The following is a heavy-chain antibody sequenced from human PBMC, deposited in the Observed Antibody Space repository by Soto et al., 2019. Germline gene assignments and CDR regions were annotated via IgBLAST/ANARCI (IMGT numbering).Heavy chain of an antibody. CDR2: ISSNGGTT. CDR3: TTVFEF. CDR1: GFTFSSYD. Sequence: EVQLAESGGGMVQPGGSLRLSCVASGFTFSSYDMHWVRQAPGKGLEYVSSISSNGGTTYYGNSVKGRFTISRDNSKNTLYLQMNSLRAEDTARYYCTTVFEFWGQGTLVTVSS. J-gene: IGHJ4*02. V-gene: IGHV3-64*01.